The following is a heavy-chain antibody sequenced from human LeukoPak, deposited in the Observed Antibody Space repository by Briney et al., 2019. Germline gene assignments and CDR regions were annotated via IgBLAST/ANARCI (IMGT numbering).Heavy chain of an antibody. V-gene: IGHV4-34*01. CDR1: GGSFSGYY. J-gene: IGHJ5*02. CDR2: INRSGST. Sequence: SETLSLTCAVYGGSFSGYYWSWIRQPPGKGLEWIGEINRSGSTNYNPSLKSRVTISIDKSKNQFSLKLSSVTATDTGVYYCARGLTLFDPWGQGTLVTVSS. CDR3: ARGLTLFDP. D-gene: IGHD1-20*01.